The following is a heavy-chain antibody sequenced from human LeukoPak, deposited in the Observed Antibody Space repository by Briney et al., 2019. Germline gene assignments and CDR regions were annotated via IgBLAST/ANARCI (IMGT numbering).Heavy chain of an antibody. V-gene: IGHV1-8*01. CDR2: MNPNSGNT. D-gene: IGHD3-3*01. J-gene: IGHJ6*03. CDR1: GYTFTSYD. Sequence: ASAKVSCKASGYTFTSYDINWVRQATGQGLEWMGWMNPNSGNTGYAQKFQGRVTMTRNTSISTAYMELSSLRSEDTAVYYCARSHTYYDFWSGYLAGSYYYYYMDVWGKGTTVTVSS. CDR3: ARSHTYYDFWSGYLAGSYYYYYMDV.